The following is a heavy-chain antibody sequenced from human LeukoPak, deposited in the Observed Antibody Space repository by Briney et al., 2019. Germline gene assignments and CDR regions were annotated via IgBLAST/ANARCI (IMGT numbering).Heavy chain of an antibody. Sequence: ASVKVSCKASGYTFTGYYMHWVRQAPGQGLEWMGWINPNSGGTNYARKFQGRVTMTRDTSISTAYMELSRLRSDDTAVYYCARGQALIPYYDFWSGYYPNYYYYYMDVWGKGTTVTVSS. J-gene: IGHJ6*03. CDR3: ARGQALIPYYDFWSGYYPNYYYYYMDV. CDR1: GYTFTGYY. D-gene: IGHD3-3*01. CDR2: INPNSGGT. V-gene: IGHV1-2*02.